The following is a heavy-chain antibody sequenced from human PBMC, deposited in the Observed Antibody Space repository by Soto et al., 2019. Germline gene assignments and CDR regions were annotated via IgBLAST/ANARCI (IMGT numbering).Heavy chain of an antibody. CDR1: GGSISSGDYY. D-gene: IGHD3-3*01. V-gene: IGHV4-30-4*01. CDR3: AREQRVIDFWSGSNWYDP. J-gene: IGHJ5*02. Sequence: TSETLSLTCTVSGGSISSGDYYWSWIRQPPGKGLEWIGYIYYSGSTYYNPSLKSRVTISVDTSKNQFSLKLSSVTAADTAVYYCAREQRVIDFWSGSNWYDPWGQGTLVTVSS. CDR2: IYYSGST.